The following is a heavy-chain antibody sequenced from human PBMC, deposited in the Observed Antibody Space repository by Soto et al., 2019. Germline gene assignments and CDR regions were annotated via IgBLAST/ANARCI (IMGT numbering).Heavy chain of an antibody. V-gene: IGHV1-18*01. D-gene: IGHD6-19*01. CDR3: ALVAGTGWFDP. J-gene: IGHJ5*02. Sequence: ASVKVSCKASGYTFTSYGISWVRQAPGQGLEWMGRISAYNGNTNYAQKLQGRVTMTTDTSTSTAYMELRSLRPDDTAVYYCALVAGTGWFDPWGQGTLVTVSS. CDR1: GYTFTSYG. CDR2: ISAYNGNT.